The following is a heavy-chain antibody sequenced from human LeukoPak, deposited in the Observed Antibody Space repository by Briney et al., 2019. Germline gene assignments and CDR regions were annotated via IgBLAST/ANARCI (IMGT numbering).Heavy chain of an antibody. V-gene: IGHV1-46*01. CDR3: ARAYYYDSSGRGTPFDP. CDR1: GYTFTSYY. J-gene: IGHJ5*02. D-gene: IGHD3-22*01. CDR2: INPSGGST. Sequence: ASVKVSCKASGYTFTSYYMHWVRQASGQGLEWMGIINPSGGSTSYAQKFQGRVTMTRDTSTSTVYMELSSLRSEDTAVYYCARAYYYDSSGRGTPFDPWGQGTLVTVYS.